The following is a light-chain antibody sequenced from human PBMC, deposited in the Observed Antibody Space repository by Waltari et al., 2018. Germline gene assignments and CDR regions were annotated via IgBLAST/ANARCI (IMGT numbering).Light chain of an antibody. CDR3: QQYNYWPWT. V-gene: IGKV3-15*01. Sequence: EIVMTHSPATLSVSPGERATLSCTASQTVNRNLARYQQKPGQPHRILIYSASTSANYIPARFSGSGSGTEFTLTISSLQSEDFATYYCQQYNYWPWTFGQGTKVEIK. CDR2: SAS. J-gene: IGKJ1*01. CDR1: QTVNRN.